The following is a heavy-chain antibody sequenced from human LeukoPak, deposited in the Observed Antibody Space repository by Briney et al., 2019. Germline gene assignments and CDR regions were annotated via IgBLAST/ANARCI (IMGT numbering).Heavy chain of an antibody. CDR3: AREQSGTRGWYTVDY. V-gene: IGHV3-23*01. CDR1: GFTFSTYA. CDR2: IRPDGDRT. J-gene: IGHJ4*02. D-gene: IGHD6-19*01. Sequence: PGGSLRLSCAASGFTFSTYAITWVRQGPGKGLEWVSAIRPDGDRTYYANSVRGRFTISRDNAKDTVYLQINGLRVEDTAVYYCAREQSGTRGWYTVDYWGQGTLVTVSS.